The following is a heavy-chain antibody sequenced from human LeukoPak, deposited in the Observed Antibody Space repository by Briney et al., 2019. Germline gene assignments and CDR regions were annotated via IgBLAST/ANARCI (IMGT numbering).Heavy chain of an antibody. CDR3: ARSDKNFILLFDY. V-gene: IGHV1-2*02. CDR2: INPNSGGT. CDR1: GYSFADYY. J-gene: IGHJ4*02. Sequence: ASVKVSCKASGYSFADYYMHWVRQAPGQGLEWMGWINPNSGGTNYAQKFQGRVTMTRDTSISTAYMELSRLRSDDTAVYYCARSDKNFILLFDYWGQGTLVTVSS. D-gene: IGHD2-15*01.